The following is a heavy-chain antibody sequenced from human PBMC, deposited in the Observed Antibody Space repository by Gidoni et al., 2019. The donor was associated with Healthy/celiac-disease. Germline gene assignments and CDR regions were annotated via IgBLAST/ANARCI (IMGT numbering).Heavy chain of an antibody. Sequence: QVQLQQWGAGLLKPSETLSLTCAVYGGSFSGYYWSWIRQPPGKGLEWIGEINHSGSTNYNPSLKSRVTISVDTSKNQFSLKLSSVTAADTAVYYCARGRRRSRAVAGPTFDYWGQGTLVTVSS. CDR3: ARGRRRSRAVAGPTFDY. CDR2: INHSGST. D-gene: IGHD6-19*01. V-gene: IGHV4-34*01. CDR1: GGSFSGYY. J-gene: IGHJ4*02.